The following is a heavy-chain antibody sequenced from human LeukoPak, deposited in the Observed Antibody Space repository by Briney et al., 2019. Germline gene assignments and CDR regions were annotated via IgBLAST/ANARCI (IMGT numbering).Heavy chain of an antibody. V-gene: IGHV1-2*02. CDR1: GYTFTGYY. CDR3: ARTLVVINDAFDI. J-gene: IGHJ3*02. D-gene: IGHD3-22*01. CDR2: INPNSGDT. Sequence: EASVKVSCKASGYTFTGYYMHWVRQAPGQGLEWMGWINPNSGDTNYAQKFQGRVSMTGDTSISTAYMELSRLRSDDTAVYYCARTLVVINDAFDIWGQGTMVTVSS.